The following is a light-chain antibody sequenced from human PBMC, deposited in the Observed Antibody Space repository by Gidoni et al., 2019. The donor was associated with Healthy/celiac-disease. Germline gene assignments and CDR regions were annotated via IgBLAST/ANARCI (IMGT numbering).Light chain of an antibody. J-gene: IGLJ2*01. CDR2: DDS. CDR3: QVWDSSSDHHVV. Sequence: YVLTQPPSAPVAPGQPARITCGGNNIGSKSVHWYQQKPGQAPVLVVYDDSDRPSGIPERFSGSNSGNTATLTISRVEAGDEADYYCQVWDSSSDHHVVFGGGTKLTVL. V-gene: IGLV3-21*02. CDR1: NIGSKS.